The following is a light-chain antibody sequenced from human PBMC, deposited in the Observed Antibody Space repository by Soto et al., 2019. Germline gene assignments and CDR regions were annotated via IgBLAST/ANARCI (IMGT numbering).Light chain of an antibody. CDR1: SGDIGSYNR. CDR2: EVT. CDR3: SSYSTSSTLYV. Sequence: QSVLTQPASVSGSPGQSITISCTGTSGDIGSYNRVSWYQQHPGKAPKLIIYEVTDRPSGVSNRFSGSKSGNTASLTISGLQAEDEADYYCSSYSTSSTLYVFGTGTQLTVL. J-gene: IGLJ1*01. V-gene: IGLV2-14*01.